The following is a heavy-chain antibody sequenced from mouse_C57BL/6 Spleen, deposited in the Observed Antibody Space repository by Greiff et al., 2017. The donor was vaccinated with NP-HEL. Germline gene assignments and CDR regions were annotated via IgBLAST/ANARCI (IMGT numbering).Heavy chain of an antibody. J-gene: IGHJ1*03. V-gene: IGHV5-4*03. CDR1: GFTFSSYA. CDR3: ARGGEYFDV. Sequence: EVKLVESGGGLVKPGGSLKLSCAASGFTFSSYAMSWVRQTPEKRLEWVATISDGGSYTYYPDNVKGRFTISRDNAKNNLYLQMSHLKSGDTAMYYCARGGEYFDVWGTGTTVTVSS. CDR2: ISDGGSYT.